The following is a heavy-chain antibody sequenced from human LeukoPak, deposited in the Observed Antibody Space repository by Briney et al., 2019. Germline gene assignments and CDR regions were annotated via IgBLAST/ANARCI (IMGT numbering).Heavy chain of an antibody. Sequence: QPGGSLRLSCAASGFTSSSYAMSWVRQAPGKGLEWVSTISGSGGSTYYADSVKGRFTISRDNSKNTLYLQMNSLRAEDTAVYYCAREGPTVTKSSYLYFDLWGRGTLVTVSS. J-gene: IGHJ2*01. CDR3: AREGPTVTKSSYLYFDL. CDR1: GFTSSSYA. D-gene: IGHD4-11*01. V-gene: IGHV3-23*01. CDR2: ISGSGGST.